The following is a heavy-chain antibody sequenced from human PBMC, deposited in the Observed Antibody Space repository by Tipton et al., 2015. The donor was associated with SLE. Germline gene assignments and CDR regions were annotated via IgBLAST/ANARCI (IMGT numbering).Heavy chain of an antibody. CDR2: MYFSGNT. CDR3: ARDPKY. J-gene: IGHJ4*02. V-gene: IGHV4-59*12. CDR1: GFTFSTYS. Sequence: LRLSCAASGFTFSTYSMNWVRQAPGKGLEWIGSMYFSGNTYYNPFLRSRVTISADTSKNQFSLKLTSVTAADTAVYYCARDPKYWGQGTLVIVSS.